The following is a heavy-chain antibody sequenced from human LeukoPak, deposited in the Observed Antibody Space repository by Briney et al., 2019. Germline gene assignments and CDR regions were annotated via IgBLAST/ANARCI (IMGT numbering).Heavy chain of an antibody. V-gene: IGHV3-66*01. CDR2: IYSGGST. D-gene: IGHD6-19*01. CDR1: GFTVSSNY. CDR3: ASSGWLPRGAFDV. Sequence: GGSLRLSCAASGFTVSSNYMSWVRQAPGKGLEWISVIYSGGSTYYADSVKGRFTISRDNSKDTLYLQMNSLRAEDTAVYYCASSGWLPRGAFDVWGQGTMVTVSS. J-gene: IGHJ3*01.